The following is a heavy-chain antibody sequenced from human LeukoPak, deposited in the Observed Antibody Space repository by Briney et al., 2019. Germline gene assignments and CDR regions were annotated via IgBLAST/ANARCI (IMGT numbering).Heavy chain of an antibody. D-gene: IGHD6-13*01. J-gene: IGHJ4*02. V-gene: IGHV4-30-4*01. CDR3: ARSRGFPPDSSSWPL. CDR1: GGSISSGDYY. CDR2: IYHSGST. Sequence: SETLSLTCTVSGGSISSGDYYWSWIRQPPGKGLEWIGEIYHSGSTNYNPSLKSRVTISVDKSKNQFSLKLSSVTAADTAVYFCARSRGFPPDSSSWPLWGQGTLVTVSS.